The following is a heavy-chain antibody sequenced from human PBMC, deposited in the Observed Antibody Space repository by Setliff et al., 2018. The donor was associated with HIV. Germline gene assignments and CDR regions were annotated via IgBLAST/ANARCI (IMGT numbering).Heavy chain of an antibody. CDR3: ARAWAMQQLVPAY. CDR1: GFTVSSNY. J-gene: IGHJ4*02. V-gene: IGHV3-53*01. CDR2: IYSGGST. Sequence: GGSLRLSCAASGFTVSSNYMSWVRQAPGKGLEWVSIIYSGGSTYYADSVKGRFTISRDNAKNSLYLQMNSLRVEDTAIYYCARAWAMQQLVPAYWGQGTLVTVS. D-gene: IGHD6-6*01.